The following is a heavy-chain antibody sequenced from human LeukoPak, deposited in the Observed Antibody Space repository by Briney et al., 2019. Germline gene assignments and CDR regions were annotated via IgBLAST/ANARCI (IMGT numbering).Heavy chain of an antibody. CDR1: RYTFTGYY. CDR2: INPKSGGT. CDR3: ARTPSAIFKIGSFDY. Sequence: ASEKVSCKGFRYTFTGYYIHWVRQAPGQGLEWMGWINPKSGGTNYTQKFQGRATMTRDTSISTAYMELSRLTSDDTAVYYCARTPSAIFKIGSFDYWGQGTLVTVSS. D-gene: IGHD3-3*01. J-gene: IGHJ4*02. V-gene: IGHV1-2*02.